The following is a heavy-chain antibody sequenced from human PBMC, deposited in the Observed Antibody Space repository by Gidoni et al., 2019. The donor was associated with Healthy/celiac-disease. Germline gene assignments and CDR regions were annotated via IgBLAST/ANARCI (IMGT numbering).Heavy chain of an antibody. V-gene: IGHV1-8*01. CDR3: ARGPYYGGKVKSYYYYMDV. CDR2: MKPNSGNT. D-gene: IGHD4-17*01. J-gene: IGHJ6*03. CDR1: GYTFTSYD. Sequence: QVQLVQSGAEVKKPGASVKVSCKASGYTFTSYDINWVRQATGQGLEWMGWMKPNSGNTGYAQKFQGRVTMTRNTSISTAYMELSSLRSEDTAVYYCARGPYYGGKVKSYYYYMDVWGKGTTVTVSS.